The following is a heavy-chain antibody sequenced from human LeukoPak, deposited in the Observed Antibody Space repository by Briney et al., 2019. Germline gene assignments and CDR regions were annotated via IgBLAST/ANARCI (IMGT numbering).Heavy chain of an antibody. CDR3: ARHNADYDILTGYSHFHYYFDY. D-gene: IGHD3-9*01. J-gene: IGHJ4*02. CDR1: GGSISSYY. Sequence: SETLSLTCTVSGGSISSYYWSWIRQPPGKGLEWIGYIYYSGSTNYNPSLKSRVTISVGTSKNQFSLNLSSVTAADTAVYYCARHNADYDILTGYSHFHYYFDYWGQGTLVTVSS. V-gene: IGHV4-59*08. CDR2: IYYSGST.